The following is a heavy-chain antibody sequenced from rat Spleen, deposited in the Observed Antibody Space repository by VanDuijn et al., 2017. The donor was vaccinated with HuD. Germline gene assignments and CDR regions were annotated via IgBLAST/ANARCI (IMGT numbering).Heavy chain of an antibody. D-gene: IGHD1-6*01. CDR2: IDYSGRT. CDR3: TRGLSMSSTNYYYALFAY. Sequence: EVQLQESGPGLVKPSQSLSLTCSVTDYSITSNYWGWIRKFPGNKMKWWGYIDYSGRTSYNPSLKRRISITRDTSKNQFFLQLNSVTTEDTATYYCTRGLSMSSTNYYYALFAYWGQGTLVTVSS. V-gene: IGHV3-1*01. J-gene: IGHJ3*01. CDR1: DYSITSNY.